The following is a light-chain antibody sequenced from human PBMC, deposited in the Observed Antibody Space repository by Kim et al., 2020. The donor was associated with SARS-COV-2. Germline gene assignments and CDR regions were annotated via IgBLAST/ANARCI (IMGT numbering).Light chain of an antibody. CDR1: NNNVGDQG. CDR2: RNN. V-gene: IGLV10-54*04. Sequence: QAGLTQPPSVSKGLRQTATLTCTGDNNNVGDQGAAWLQQHQGHPPKLLSYRNNKRPSGISERFSASRSGNTASLTITGLQPEDEADYYCSVWDRSLSAWVFGGGTKLTVL. CDR3: SVWDRSLSAWV. J-gene: IGLJ3*02.